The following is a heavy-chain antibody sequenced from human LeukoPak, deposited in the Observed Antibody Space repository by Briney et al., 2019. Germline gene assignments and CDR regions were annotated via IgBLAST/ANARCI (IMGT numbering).Heavy chain of an antibody. Sequence: SETLSLTCTVSGYSISSGYYWGWIRQPPGKGLEWIGTIYYSGSTYYNPSLKSRVTISVDTSKNQFSLRLSSVTAADTAMYYCARPGSGWYYFDYWGQGTLVTVSS. CDR3: ARPGSGWYYFDY. CDR2: IYYSGST. CDR1: GYSISSGYY. J-gene: IGHJ4*02. D-gene: IGHD6-19*01. V-gene: IGHV4-38-2*02.